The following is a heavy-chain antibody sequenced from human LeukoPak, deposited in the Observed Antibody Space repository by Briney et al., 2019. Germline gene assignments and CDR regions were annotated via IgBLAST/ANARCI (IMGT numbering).Heavy chain of an antibody. J-gene: IGHJ4*02. V-gene: IGHV3-30*18. CDR2: ISYDGSNK. Sequence: PGGSLRLSCAASGFTFSSYGMHWVRQAPGKGLEWVAVISYDGSNKYYADSVKGRFTISRDNSKNTLYLQMNSLRAEDTAVYYCAKTFNVLRYFDWPTIEGGFDYWGQGTLVTVSS. CDR3: AKTFNVLRYFDWPTIEGGFDY. CDR1: GFTFSSYG. D-gene: IGHD3-9*01.